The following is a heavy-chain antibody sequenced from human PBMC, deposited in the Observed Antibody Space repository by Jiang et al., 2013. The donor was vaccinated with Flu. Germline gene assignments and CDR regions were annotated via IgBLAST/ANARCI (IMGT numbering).Heavy chain of an antibody. CDR1: GYIFMNYG. CDR3: ARGGAYCSGGNCYSLDY. CDR2: ISASNGHR. Sequence: GAEVKKPGASVKVSCNASGYIFMNYGFTWVRQAPGQGLEWMGWISASNGHRIYAQKLQDRVTMTTDPSTRTAYMELRSLRSDDTAVYYCARGGAYCSGGNCYSLDYWGQGSLVTVSS. D-gene: IGHD2-15*01. V-gene: IGHV1-18*01. J-gene: IGHJ4*02.